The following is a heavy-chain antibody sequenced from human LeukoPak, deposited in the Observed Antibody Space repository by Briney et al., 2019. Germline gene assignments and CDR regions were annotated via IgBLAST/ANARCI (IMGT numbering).Heavy chain of an antibody. CDR2: IYSGGTT. CDR3: ARALPAASHTSFDY. CDR1: GFTFSDNY. Sequence: GGSLRLSCAASGFTFSDNYMSWVRQAPGKGLEWVSIIYSGGTTYYADSVKGRFIISRDISKNTFYLQMNSLRVEDTAVFYCARALPAASHTSFDYWGQGTLVTVSS. J-gene: IGHJ4*02. D-gene: IGHD2-2*01. V-gene: IGHV3-66*01.